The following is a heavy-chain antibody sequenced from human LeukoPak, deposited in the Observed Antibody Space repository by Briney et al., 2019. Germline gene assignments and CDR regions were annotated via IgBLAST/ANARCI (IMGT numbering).Heavy chain of an antibody. V-gene: IGHV4-30-4*01. Sequence: PSETLSLTCTVSGGSISSGDYYWSWIRQPPGTGLEWIGYIYYSGSTYYNPSLKSRVTISVDTSKNQFSLKLSSVTAADTAVYYCARRPLRGVYFDYWGQGTLVTVSS. CDR1: GGSISSGDYY. CDR2: IYYSGST. J-gene: IGHJ4*02. D-gene: IGHD4-17*01. CDR3: ARRPLRGVYFDY.